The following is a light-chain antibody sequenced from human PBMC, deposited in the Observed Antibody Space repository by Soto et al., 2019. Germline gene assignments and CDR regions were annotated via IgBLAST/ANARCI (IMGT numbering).Light chain of an antibody. CDR3: QQSYSTPLFT. J-gene: IGKJ3*01. Sequence: DIQMTQSPSSLSASVGDRVTVTCQASQSISSYLNWYQQKPGKAPKLLIYAASSLQSGVPSRFSGSGSRTDFTLTISSLQPEDFATYYCQQSYSTPLFTFGPGTKVDIK. V-gene: IGKV1-39*01. CDR1: QSISSY. CDR2: AAS.